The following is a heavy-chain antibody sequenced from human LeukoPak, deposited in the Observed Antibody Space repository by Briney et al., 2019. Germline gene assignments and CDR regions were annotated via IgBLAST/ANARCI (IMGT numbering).Heavy chain of an antibody. CDR3: ARDETLYYYYGMDV. Sequence: GGSLRLPCAASGFTFSSYGMHWVRQAPGKGLEWVAVIWYDGSNKYYADSVKGRFTISRDNSKNTLYLQMNSLRAEDTAVYYCARDETLYYYYGMDVWGQGTTVTVPS. CDR1: GFTFSSYG. V-gene: IGHV3-33*01. CDR2: IWYDGSNK. J-gene: IGHJ6*02.